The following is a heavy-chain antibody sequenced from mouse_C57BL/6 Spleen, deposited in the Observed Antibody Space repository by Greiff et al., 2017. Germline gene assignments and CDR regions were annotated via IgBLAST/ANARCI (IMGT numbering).Heavy chain of an antibody. CDR2: ISSGSSTI. Sequence: EVNLVESGGGLVKPGGSLKLSCAASGFTFSDYGMHWVRQAPEKGLEWVAYISSGSSTIYYADTVKGRFTISRDNAKNTLFLQMTSLRSEDTAMYYCARGDYYGSSYWFAYWGQGTLVTVSA. J-gene: IGHJ3*01. D-gene: IGHD1-1*01. V-gene: IGHV5-17*01. CDR3: ARGDYYGSSYWFAY. CDR1: GFTFSDYG.